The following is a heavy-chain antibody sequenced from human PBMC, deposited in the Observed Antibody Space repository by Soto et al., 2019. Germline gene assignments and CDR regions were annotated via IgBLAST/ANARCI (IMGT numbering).Heavy chain of an antibody. D-gene: IGHD2-8*01. V-gene: IGHV5-51*01. CDR3: ASSPHCXNGVCQPKSHYYYGMDV. J-gene: IGHJ6*02. Sequence: GESLKISCKGSGYSFTIYWIGWVRQMPGKGLEWMGIIYPGDSDTRYSPSFQGQVTISADKSISTAYLQWSSLKASDTAMYYCASSPHCXNGVCQPKSHYYYGMDVWGQGTTVTVSS. CDR1: GYSFTIYW. CDR2: IYPGDSDT.